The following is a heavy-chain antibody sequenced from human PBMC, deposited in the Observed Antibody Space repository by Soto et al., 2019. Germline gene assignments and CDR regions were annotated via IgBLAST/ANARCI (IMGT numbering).Heavy chain of an antibody. Sequence: ASVKVSCKASGYTFNSYGISWVRQAPGQGLEWMGWLSAYNGYTNNAQKLPGRVTMTTDTSTSTAYMELRSLRSDDTAVYYCARGTTISGELSYSEYWGQGTLVTLAS. CDR3: ARGTTISGELSYSEY. CDR2: LSAYNGYT. V-gene: IGHV1-18*01. CDR1: GYTFNSYG. D-gene: IGHD3-3*01. J-gene: IGHJ4*02.